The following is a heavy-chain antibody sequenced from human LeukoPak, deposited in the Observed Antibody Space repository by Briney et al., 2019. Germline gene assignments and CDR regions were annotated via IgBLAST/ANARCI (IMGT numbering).Heavy chain of an antibody. Sequence: GGSLRLSCAASGFSFSNYEMNWVRQAPGKGLEWVSVIYSGGSTYYADSVKGRFTISRDNSKNTLYLQMNSLRAEDTAVYYCARRGYGDYAPFDYWGQGTLVTVSS. V-gene: IGHV3-66*04. CDR3: ARRGYGDYAPFDY. CDR1: GFSFSNYE. J-gene: IGHJ4*02. CDR2: IYSGGST. D-gene: IGHD4-17*01.